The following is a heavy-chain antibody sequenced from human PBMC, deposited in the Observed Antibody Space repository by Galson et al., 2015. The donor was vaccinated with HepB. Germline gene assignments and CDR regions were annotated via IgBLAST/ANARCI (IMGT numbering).Heavy chain of an antibody. J-gene: IGHJ2*01. CDR3: ARVEGGWYGNWYFDL. Sequence: LRLSCAASGFTFSSYSMNWVRQAPGKGLEWIGYIYYSGSTNYNPSLKSRVTISVDTSKNQFSLKLSSVTAADTAVYYCARVEGGWYGNWYFDLWGRGTLVTVSS. D-gene: IGHD6-19*01. V-gene: IGHV4-59*01. CDR1: GFTFSSYS. CDR2: IYYSGST.